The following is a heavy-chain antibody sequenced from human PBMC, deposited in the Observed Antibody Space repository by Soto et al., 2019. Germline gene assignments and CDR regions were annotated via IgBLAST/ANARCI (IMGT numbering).Heavy chain of an antibody. D-gene: IGHD4-17*01. Sequence: SETLSLTCTVSGGSISSGDYYWSWIRQPPGKGLEWIGYIYYSGSTYYNPSLKSRVTISVDTSKNQSSLKLSSVTVADTAVYYCAQTATTVVTPDAFDIWGQGTMVTVSS. CDR3: AQTATTVVTPDAFDI. CDR1: GGSISSGDYY. V-gene: IGHV4-30-4*01. CDR2: IYYSGST. J-gene: IGHJ3*02.